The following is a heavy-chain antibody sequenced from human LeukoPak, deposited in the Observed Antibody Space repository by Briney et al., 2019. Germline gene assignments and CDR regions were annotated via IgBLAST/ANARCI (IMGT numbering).Heavy chain of an antibody. CDR2: ISGSGDRA. CDR1: GFTFNTYA. CDR3: AKRDYPETRGHAPLFQH. J-gene: IGHJ1*01. D-gene: IGHD3-16*01. V-gene: IGHV3-23*01. Sequence: GGSLRLSCAASGFTFNTYAMSWVRQAPGNGLECVSGISGSGDRAYYAASVKGRFTISRDNSKDMLYLQMNSLRAEDTATYYCAKRDYPETRGHAPLFQHWGQGTLVTVSS.